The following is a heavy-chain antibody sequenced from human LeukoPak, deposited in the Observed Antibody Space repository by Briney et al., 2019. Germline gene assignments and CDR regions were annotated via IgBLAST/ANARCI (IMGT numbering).Heavy chain of an antibody. J-gene: IGHJ6*03. Sequence: PSETLSLTCTVSGDSISSRRCYWGWVRQPPGKGLQWIGSMSYSGTTYYHPSLKSRVTISLDTSKNQFSLQLSSVTAEETAVYYCARDLGYDDFWSGYYMDVWGKGTTVTVSS. V-gene: IGHV4-39*07. CDR2: MSYSGTT. CDR3: ARDLGYDDFWSGYYMDV. CDR1: GDSISSRRCY. D-gene: IGHD3-3*01.